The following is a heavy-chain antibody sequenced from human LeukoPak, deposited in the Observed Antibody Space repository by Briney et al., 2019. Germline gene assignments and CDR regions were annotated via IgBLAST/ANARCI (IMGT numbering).Heavy chain of an antibody. CDR3: ARKGIVPAAALDY. CDR1: GFTFSSYA. CDR2: ISYDGSNK. D-gene: IGHD2-2*01. J-gene: IGHJ4*02. V-gene: IGHV3-30-3*01. Sequence: PGGSLRLSCAASGFTFSSYAMHWVRQAPGKGLEWVAVISYDGSNKYYADSVKGRFTISRDNSKNTLYLQMNSLRAEDTAVYYCARKGIVPAAALDYWGQGTLVTVSS.